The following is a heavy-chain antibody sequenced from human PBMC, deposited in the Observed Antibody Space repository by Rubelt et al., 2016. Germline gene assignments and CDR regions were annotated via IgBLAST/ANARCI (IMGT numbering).Heavy chain of an antibody. CDR1: GFTFSTYT. D-gene: IGHD6-19*01. Sequence: EVQLVESGGGLVQPGGSLRLSCAASGFTFSTYTMNWVRQAPGKGLEWVSSITSGSAIYYADSVKGRFTNSRDNAKNSLYLQMNSLRDEETAVYYCAGSDRGGWYFDAFDIWGQGTMVTVSS. V-gene: IGHV3-48*02. CDR3: AGSDRGGWYFDAFDI. CDR2: ITSGSAI. J-gene: IGHJ3*02.